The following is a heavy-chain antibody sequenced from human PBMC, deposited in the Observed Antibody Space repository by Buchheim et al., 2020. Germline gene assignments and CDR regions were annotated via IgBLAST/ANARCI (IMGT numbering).Heavy chain of an antibody. CDR1: GFDFSDSA. CDR2: IRSKSSLYAT. V-gene: IGHV3-73*01. J-gene: IGHJ4*02. CDR3: TSHGQEDDYSYELDY. D-gene: IGHD4-11*01. Sequence: EVYLVESGGGLVQPGESLKLSCVVSGFDFSDSAIHWVRQANGKGLEWLGRIRSKSSLYATLYGSSVKGRCTISRDDSRNTAFLQLDSLKTEDTAVYFCTSHGQEDDYSYELDYWGQGT.